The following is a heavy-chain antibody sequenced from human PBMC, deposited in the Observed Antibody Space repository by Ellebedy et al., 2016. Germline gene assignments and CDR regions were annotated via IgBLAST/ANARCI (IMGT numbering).Heavy chain of an antibody. J-gene: IGHJ4*02. Sequence: GGSLRLSXAASGFTFSNAWMSWVRQAPGKGLEWVSAISGDGVSTYYADFLEGRFTISRDNSKNTVSLQMNSLRAEDAAIYYCAREDCVTTNCYGRPSGDFDFWGQGALVTVSS. D-gene: IGHD2-2*01. CDR3: AREDCVTTNCYGRPSGDFDF. V-gene: IGHV3-23*01. CDR2: ISGDGVST. CDR1: GFTFSNAW.